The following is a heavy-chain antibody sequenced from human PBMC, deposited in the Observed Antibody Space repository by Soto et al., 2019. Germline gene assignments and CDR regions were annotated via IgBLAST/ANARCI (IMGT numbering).Heavy chain of an antibody. CDR3: AARSPAFDY. CDR2: ISTDKGHT. CDR1: GYTFTSYG. V-gene: IGHV1-18*01. Sequence: QVQLVQSGPEVKKPGASVKVSCRTSGYTFTSYGITWVRQAPGQGLEWMGWISTDKGHTNYAQKFQGRVTMTTDTTTSTAYMDLRSLRSDDTAVYCCAARSPAFDYWGQGTLVTVST. J-gene: IGHJ4*02.